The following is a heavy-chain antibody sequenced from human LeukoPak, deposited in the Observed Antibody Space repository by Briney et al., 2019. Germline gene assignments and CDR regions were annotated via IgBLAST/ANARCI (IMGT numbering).Heavy chain of an antibody. CDR2: IYYSGST. CDR1: GGSISSYY. D-gene: IGHD5-12*01. J-gene: IGHJ4*02. V-gene: IGHV4-59*12. Sequence: SETLSLTCTVSGGSISSYYWSWIRQPPGKGLEWIGYIYYSGSTNYNPSLKSRVTISVDTSKNQFSLKLSSVTAADTAVYYCARENFREWLRSPAFDYWGQGTLVTVSS. CDR3: ARENFREWLRSPAFDY.